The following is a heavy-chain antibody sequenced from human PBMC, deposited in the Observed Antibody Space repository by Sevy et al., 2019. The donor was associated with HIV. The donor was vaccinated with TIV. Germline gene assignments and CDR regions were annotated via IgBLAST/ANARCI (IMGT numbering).Heavy chain of an antibody. CDR1: GFTFSGSA. CDR3: TRRDCSGGSCYHNAFDI. D-gene: IGHD2-15*01. CDR2: IRSKANSYAT. J-gene: IGHJ3*02. Sequence: GGSRRLSCAASGFTFSGSAMHWVRQASGKGLERVGRIRSKANSYATAYAASVKGRFTISRDDSKNTAYLQMNSLKTEDTAVYYCTRRDCSGGSCYHNAFDIWGQGTMVTVSS. V-gene: IGHV3-73*01.